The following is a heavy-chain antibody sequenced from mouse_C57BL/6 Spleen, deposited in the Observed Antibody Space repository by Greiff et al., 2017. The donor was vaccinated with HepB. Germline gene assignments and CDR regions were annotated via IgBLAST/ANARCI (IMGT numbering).Heavy chain of an antibody. V-gene: IGHV1-64*01. CDR1: GYTFTSYW. Sequence: VQLQQPGAELVKPGASVKLSCKASGYTFTSYWMHWVKQRPGQGLEWIGMIHPNSGSTNYNEKFKSKATLTVDKSSSTAYMQLSSLTSEDSAVYYCAREGSMDYDEGLYYFDYWGQGTTLTVSS. CDR2: IHPNSGST. CDR3: AREGSMDYDEGLYYFDY. D-gene: IGHD2-4*01. J-gene: IGHJ2*01.